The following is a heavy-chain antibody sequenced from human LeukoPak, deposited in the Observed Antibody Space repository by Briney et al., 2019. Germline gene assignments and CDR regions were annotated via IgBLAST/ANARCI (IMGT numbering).Heavy chain of an antibody. V-gene: IGHV1-8*01. Sequence: ASVKVSCKASGYTFTSYDINWVRQAPGKGLEWTGWMNPNSGNTDYAQKFQGRVTMTRNTSISTAYMELSSLRSGDTAVYYCARGRTTVVTRVFGYWGQGTLVTVSS. D-gene: IGHD4-23*01. CDR1: GYTFTSYD. CDR2: MNPNSGNT. CDR3: ARGRTTVVTRVFGY. J-gene: IGHJ4*02.